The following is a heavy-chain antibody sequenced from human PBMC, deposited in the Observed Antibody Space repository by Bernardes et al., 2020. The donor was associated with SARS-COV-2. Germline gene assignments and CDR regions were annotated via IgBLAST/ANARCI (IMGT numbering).Heavy chain of an antibody. V-gene: IGHV4-34*01. CDR1: GWSFRGSY. J-gene: IGHJ6*02. D-gene: IGHD3-10*01. Sequence: SETLSLTCAVYGWSFRGSYWSWIRQPPGPGLEWIGEINNSGSTNYNPSLKSRVTISVDTSKNQFSLKLSSVTAADTAVYYCARGLPLWPYYYYYGMDVWGQGTTVTGSS. CDR2: INNSGST. CDR3: ARGLPLWPYYYYYGMDV.